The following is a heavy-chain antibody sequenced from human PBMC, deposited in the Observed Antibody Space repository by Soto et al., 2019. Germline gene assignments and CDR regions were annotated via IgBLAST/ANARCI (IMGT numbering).Heavy chain of an antibody. Sequence: SETLSLTCTVSGGSISSSSYYWGWIRQRPGKGLEWIGSIYYSGSTYYNPSLKSRVTISVDTSKNQFSLKLSSVTAAVTAVHYCVVGGKYRSGGSCGRVDYWGQGTLVTVSS. V-gene: IGHV4-39*01. D-gene: IGHD2-15*01. J-gene: IGHJ4*02. CDR3: VVGGKYRSGGSCGRVDY. CDR2: IYYSGST. CDR1: GGSISSSSYY.